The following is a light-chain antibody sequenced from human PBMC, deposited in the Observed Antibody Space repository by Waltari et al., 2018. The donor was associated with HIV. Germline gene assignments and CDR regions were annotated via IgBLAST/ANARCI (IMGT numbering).Light chain of an antibody. Sequence: DSHRPSGVSNRFSGSKSGNTASLTISGLQPEDEADYFCASYISSSSPEFGGGTKVTVL. CDR3: ASYISSSSPE. CDR2: DS. V-gene: IGLV2-14*01. J-gene: IGLJ3*02.